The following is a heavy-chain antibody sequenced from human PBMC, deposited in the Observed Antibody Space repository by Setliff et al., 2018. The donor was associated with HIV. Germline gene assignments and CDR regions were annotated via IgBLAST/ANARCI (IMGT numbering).Heavy chain of an antibody. J-gene: IGHJ4*02. CDR3: ARVSRSGWFFDW. CDR1: GYNFSSNG. V-gene: IGHV1-18*01. Sequence: ASVKVSCKASGYNFSSNGISWVRQAPGQGLECMGWISSYNGNTKYAQKVQDRVTMTKDTSTSTAYMELRSLRSDDTAVYYCARVSRSGWFFDWWGQGSLVTVSS. CDR2: ISSYNGNT. D-gene: IGHD6-19*01.